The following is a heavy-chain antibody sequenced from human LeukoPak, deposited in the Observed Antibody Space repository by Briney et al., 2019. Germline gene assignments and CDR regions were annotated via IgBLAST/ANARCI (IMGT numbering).Heavy chain of an antibody. D-gene: IGHD3-3*01. V-gene: IGHV3-30-3*01. J-gene: IGHJ3*02. CDR3: ARVLDPITIFGVADAFDI. Sequence: GRSLRLSCAASEISFSSYAMHWVRQAPGKGLEWVAVILYDGTDEKYGDSVKGRFTISRDNSKNTLYLQMNSLRAEDTAVYYCARVLDPITIFGVADAFDIWGQGTMVTVSS. CDR1: EISFSSYA. CDR2: ILYDGTDE.